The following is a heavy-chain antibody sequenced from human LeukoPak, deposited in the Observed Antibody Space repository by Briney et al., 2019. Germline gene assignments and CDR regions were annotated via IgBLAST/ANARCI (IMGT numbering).Heavy chain of an antibody. V-gene: IGHV3-20*04. Sequence: PGGSLRLSCAASGFTFDDYGMSWVRQAPGKGLEWVSGINWNGGSTDYADSVKGRFTISRDNAQNSLYLQMNSLRAEDTALYYCARAETYHYGTTGFQEIGPFDYWGQGTLATVSS. CDR3: ARAETYHYGTTGFQEIGPFDY. CDR2: INWNGGST. CDR1: GFTFDDYG. D-gene: IGHD3-22*01. J-gene: IGHJ4*02.